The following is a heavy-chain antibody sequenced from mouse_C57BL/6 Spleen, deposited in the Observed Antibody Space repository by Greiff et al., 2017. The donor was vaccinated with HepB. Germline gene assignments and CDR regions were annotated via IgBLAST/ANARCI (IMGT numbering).Heavy chain of an antibody. D-gene: IGHD2-2*01. V-gene: IGHV1-76*01. CDR2: IYPGSGNT. Sequence: QVQLKQSGAELVRPGASVKLSCKASGYTFTDYYINWVKQRPGQGLEWIARIYPGSGNTYYNEKFKGKATLTAEKSSSTAYMQLSSLTSEDSAVYFCAREGGYGYERAMDYWGQGTSVTVSS. CDR1: GYTFTDYY. CDR3: AREGGYGYERAMDY. J-gene: IGHJ4*01.